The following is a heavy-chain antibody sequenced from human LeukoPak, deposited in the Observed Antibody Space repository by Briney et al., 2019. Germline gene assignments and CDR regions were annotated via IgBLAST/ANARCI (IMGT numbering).Heavy chain of an antibody. J-gene: IGHJ2*01. V-gene: IGHV3-53*01. CDR3: AALRGYFDL. CDR2: IYSGDTT. CDR1: GFTFSNYA. Sequence: GGSLRLSCAASGFTFSNYAMSWVRQAPGKGLEWVSVIYSGDTTYYADSVKGRFTISRDNSKSTLYLQMNSQRAEDTAVYYCAALRGYFDLWGRGTLVTVSS.